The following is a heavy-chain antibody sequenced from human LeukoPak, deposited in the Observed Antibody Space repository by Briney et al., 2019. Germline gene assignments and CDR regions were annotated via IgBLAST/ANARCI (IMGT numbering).Heavy chain of an antibody. CDR2: MNPNSGNT. Sequence: ASVKVSCKASGYTFTSYDINWVRQATGQGLEWMGWMNPNSGNTGYAQKFQGRVTMTRNTSISTAYMELSSLRSEDTAVYYCARWSNNRDGYNFYYYYGMDVWGQGTTVTVSS. CDR3: ARWSNNRDGYNFYYYYGMDV. D-gene: IGHD5-24*01. CDR1: GYTFTSYD. V-gene: IGHV1-8*01. J-gene: IGHJ6*02.